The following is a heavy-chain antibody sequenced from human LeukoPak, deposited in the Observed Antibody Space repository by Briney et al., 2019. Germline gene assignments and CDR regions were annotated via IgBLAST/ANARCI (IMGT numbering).Heavy chain of an antibody. CDR1: GFTSSSYA. CDR3: AKFGWFGELFDY. Sequence: GGSLRLSCAASGFTSSSYAMSWVRQAPGKGLEWVSDISGSGGSTYYAVSVKGRLTISRDNSKNTLYLQMNSLRAEDTAVYYCAKFGWFGELFDYWGQGTLVTVSS. CDR2: ISGSGGST. J-gene: IGHJ4*02. D-gene: IGHD3-10*01. V-gene: IGHV3-23*01.